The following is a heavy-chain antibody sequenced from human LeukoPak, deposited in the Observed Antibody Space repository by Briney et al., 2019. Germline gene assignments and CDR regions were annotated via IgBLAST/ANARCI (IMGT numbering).Heavy chain of an antibody. CDR2: IYHSGST. Sequence: SGTLSLTCAVSGGSISGSNWWSWVRQPPGKGLEWIGEIYHSGSTNYNPSLKSRVTISVDKSKNQFSLKLSSVTAADTAVYYCARESPTYYYGSGSYALWGQGTLVTVSS. J-gene: IGHJ4*02. CDR3: ARESPTYYYGSGSYAL. CDR1: GGSISGSNW. D-gene: IGHD3-10*01. V-gene: IGHV4-4*02.